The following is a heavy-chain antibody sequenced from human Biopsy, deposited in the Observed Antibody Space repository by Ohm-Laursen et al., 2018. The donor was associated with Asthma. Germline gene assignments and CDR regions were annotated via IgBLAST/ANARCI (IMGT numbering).Heavy chain of an antibody. J-gene: IGHJ4*02. V-gene: IGHV1-18*04. Sequence: GASVKVSCKASGYTFRSYGVNWVRQAPGQGLEWMGWISPFTGDTHFGQKFQGRVTMTTDTSTDTAYMELRSLRSDDTAVYYCARHPYNFGGFDYWGQGSLVLVSS. CDR1: GYTFRSYG. CDR2: ISPFTGDT. D-gene: IGHD5-24*01. CDR3: ARHPYNFGGFDY.